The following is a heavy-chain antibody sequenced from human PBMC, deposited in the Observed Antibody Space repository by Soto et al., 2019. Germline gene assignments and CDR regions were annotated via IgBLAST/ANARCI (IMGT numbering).Heavy chain of an antibody. V-gene: IGHV1-18*01. Sequence: APVKVSCKASCYTLTSYGFSWVRQAPGQGVEGLGWISAYNGNTNYAQKLQGRVTMTTDTSTSTAYMELRSLRSDDTAVYYCARDDSSGYTLDHYYYYGMDVWGQGTTVTVSS. CDR1: CYTLTSYG. D-gene: IGHD3-22*01. J-gene: IGHJ6*02. CDR3: ARDDSSGYTLDHYYYYGMDV. CDR2: ISAYNGNT.